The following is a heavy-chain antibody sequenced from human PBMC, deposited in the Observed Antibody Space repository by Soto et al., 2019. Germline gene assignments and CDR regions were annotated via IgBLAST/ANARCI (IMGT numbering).Heavy chain of an antibody. CDR2: ISYSGST. V-gene: IGHV4-59*01. CDR1: GGSMSSYY. Sequence: PSETLSLTCTVFGGSMSSYYWTCLRQSPGRGLEWIGYISYSGSTSYKPSLKSRVTISADTSKNQFSLRMNSMIAADTAVYYCARADPDASVGYWGQGTLVT. CDR3: ARADPDASVGY. D-gene: IGHD2-15*01. J-gene: IGHJ4*02.